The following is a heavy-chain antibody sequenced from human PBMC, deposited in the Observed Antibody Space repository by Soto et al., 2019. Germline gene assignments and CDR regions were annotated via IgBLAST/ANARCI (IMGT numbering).Heavy chain of an antibody. D-gene: IGHD1-26*01. V-gene: IGHV1-18*01. CDR1: GYTFTSYG. CDR2: ISAYNGNT. Sequence: GASVKVSCKASGYTFTSYGISWVRQAPGQGLEWMGWISAYNGNTNYAQKLQGRVTMTTDTSTSTAYMELKSLRSDDTFVYYCARKVSGPGGYYFDYWGQGTLVTVSS. J-gene: IGHJ4*02. CDR3: ARKVSGPGGYYFDY.